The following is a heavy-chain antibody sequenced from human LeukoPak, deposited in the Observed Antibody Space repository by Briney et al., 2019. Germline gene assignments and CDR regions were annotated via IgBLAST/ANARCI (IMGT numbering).Heavy chain of an antibody. V-gene: IGHV3-21*01. CDR3: ARDPPYSGSHASATYIDY. D-gene: IGHD6-6*01. J-gene: IGHJ4*02. CDR1: GFTFSTYT. Sequence: GGSLRLSCAASGFTFSTYTMYWVRHPPGKRLEWVSIIGNNGGGIHYADSVKGRFTISRDNAKNSLCLQMNSLRAEDTAVYYCARDPPYSGSHASATYIDYWGQGTLVTVSS. CDR2: IGNNGGGI.